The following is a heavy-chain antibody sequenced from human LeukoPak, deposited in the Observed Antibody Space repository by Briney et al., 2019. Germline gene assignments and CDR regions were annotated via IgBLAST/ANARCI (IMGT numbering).Heavy chain of an antibody. CDR3: GRLSYDTLTGSYKPYYYSGMDG. CDR2: IYYSGST. Sequence: PSETLSLTCTVSGGSINSYYWSWIRQPPGKGLECIGYIYYSGSTNYNPSLMSRVTISINTSKNQFSLKPSSVSAAETGVYYSGRLSYDTLTGSYKPYYYSGMDGWGQGTTVTVPS. J-gene: IGHJ6*01. CDR1: GGSINSYY. D-gene: IGHD3-9*01. V-gene: IGHV4-59*08.